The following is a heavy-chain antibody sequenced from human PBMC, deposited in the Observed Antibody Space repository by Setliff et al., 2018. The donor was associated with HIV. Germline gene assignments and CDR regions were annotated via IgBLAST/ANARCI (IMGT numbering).Heavy chain of an antibody. J-gene: IGHJ4*02. Sequence: ASVKVSCKASGYTFTSYYMHWVRQAPGQGLEWMGIINPSGGSTSYAQKFQGRVTMTRDTPTGTVYMELSSLRSEDTAVYYCARRRGYGDYIDYWGQGTLVTVSS. CDR3: ARRRGYGDYIDY. V-gene: IGHV1-46*01. CDR2: INPSGGST. D-gene: IGHD4-17*01. CDR1: GYTFTSYY.